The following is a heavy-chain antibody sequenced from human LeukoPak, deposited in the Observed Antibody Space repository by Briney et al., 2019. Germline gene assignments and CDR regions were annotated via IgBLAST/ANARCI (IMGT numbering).Heavy chain of an antibody. J-gene: IGHJ4*02. CDR3: AKDQPDRSIVVVPAPDY. Sequence: GGSLRLSCAASGFTVSTNYMSWVRQAPGKGLEWVSFLYSGGSTYYADSVKGRFTISRDNSKNTLYLQMNSLRAEDTAVYYCAKDQPDRSIVVVPAPDYWGQGTLVTVSS. D-gene: IGHD2-2*01. CDR2: LYSGGST. V-gene: IGHV3-66*01. CDR1: GFTVSTNY.